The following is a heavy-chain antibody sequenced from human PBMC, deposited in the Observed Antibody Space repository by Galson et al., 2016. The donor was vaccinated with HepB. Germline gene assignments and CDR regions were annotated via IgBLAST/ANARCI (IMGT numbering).Heavy chain of an antibody. J-gene: IGHJ4*02. D-gene: IGHD2/OR15-2a*01. CDR3: AKRHEYCPPVGCSVDY. V-gene: IGHV3-30*18. CDR1: GFTFSNYG. CDR2: ASMVGRRK. Sequence: SLRLSCAGSGFTFSNYGMHWVRQAPGKGLEWVAAASMVGRRKFYADSVKGRFTISRDNSNNMLFLQMSSLRPDDTAVYYCAKRHEYCPPVGCSVDYWGQGTLVSVSS.